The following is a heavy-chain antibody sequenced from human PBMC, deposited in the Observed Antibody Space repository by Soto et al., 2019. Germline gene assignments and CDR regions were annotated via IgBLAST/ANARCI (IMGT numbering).Heavy chain of an antibody. D-gene: IGHD1-26*01. Sequence: SETLSLTCAVYGGSFSGYYWSWIRQPPGKGLEWIGEINHSGSTNYNPSLKSRVTISVDTSKNQFSLKLSSVTAADTAVYYCARAGIVGAKATYYFDYWGQGTLVTVLL. CDR2: INHSGST. CDR3: ARAGIVGAKATYYFDY. J-gene: IGHJ4*02. V-gene: IGHV4-34*01. CDR1: GGSFSGYY.